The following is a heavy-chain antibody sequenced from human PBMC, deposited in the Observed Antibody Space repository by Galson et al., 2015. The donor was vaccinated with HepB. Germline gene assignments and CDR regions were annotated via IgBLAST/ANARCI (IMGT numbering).Heavy chain of an antibody. CDR1: GFTFSNYA. Sequence: SLRLSCAASGFTFSNYALHWVRQAPGKGLEWVAVISYDGTNKYYADSVKGRFTISRDSSKNTLYLQMNNLRVEDTAVYYCARDLGGPINYYFDYWGQGTLVTVSS. J-gene: IGHJ4*02. V-gene: IGHV3-30-3*01. CDR2: ISYDGTNK. D-gene: IGHD3-16*01. CDR3: ARDLGGPINYYFDY.